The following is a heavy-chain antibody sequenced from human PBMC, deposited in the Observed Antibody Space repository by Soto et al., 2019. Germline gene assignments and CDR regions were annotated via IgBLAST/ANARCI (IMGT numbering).Heavy chain of an antibody. V-gene: IGHV3-21*01. Sequence: GGSLRLSCAASGFTFSNYNMNWVRQAPGKGLEWVSSITSSSSYIYYADSVKGRFTISRDNAKNSLYLQMNSLRADDTAMYYCARSGNYYYMDFWGTGTTVTVSS. D-gene: IGHD3-10*01. J-gene: IGHJ6*03. CDR1: GFTFSNYN. CDR3: ARSGNYYYMDF. CDR2: ITSSSSYI.